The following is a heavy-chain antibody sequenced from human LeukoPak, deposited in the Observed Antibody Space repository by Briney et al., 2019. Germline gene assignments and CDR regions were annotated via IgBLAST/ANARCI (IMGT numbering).Heavy chain of an antibody. J-gene: IGHJ4*02. D-gene: IGHD3-22*01. Sequence: SETLSLTCAVYGGSFSGYYWSWIRQPPGKGLEWIGEINRSGSTNYNPSLNSRITMSVDTSKNQFSLKLWSVTAADTAVYYCARESKSYDGSGFYHDSWGQGTLVTVSS. V-gene: IGHV4-34*10. CDR3: ARESKSYDGSGFYHDS. CDR1: GGSFSGYY. CDR2: INRSGST.